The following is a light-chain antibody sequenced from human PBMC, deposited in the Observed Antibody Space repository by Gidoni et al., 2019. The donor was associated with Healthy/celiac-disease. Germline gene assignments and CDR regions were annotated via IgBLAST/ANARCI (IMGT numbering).Light chain of an antibody. CDR2: DAS. V-gene: IGKV1D-13*01. CDR3: QQFNNYRIT. Sequence: AIQLTQSPSSLSASVGDRVTITCRASQGISSALAWYQQKPGKAPKLLIYDASSLESGVPSRFSGSGSGTDFTLTISSLQPEDFATYYCQQFNNYRITFGQGTRLGLN. CDR1: QGISSA. J-gene: IGKJ5*01.